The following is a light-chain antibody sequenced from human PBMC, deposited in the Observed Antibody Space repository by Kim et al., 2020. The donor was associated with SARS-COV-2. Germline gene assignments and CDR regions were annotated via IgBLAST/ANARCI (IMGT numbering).Light chain of an antibody. CDR1: QSVFFSSDNKNY. V-gene: IGKV4-1*01. CDR2: WAS. J-gene: IGKJ4*01. Sequence: TINCTSSQSVFFSSDNKNYLAWYQQKPGQPPKLLISWASTRESGVPDRFSGSGSGTDFTLTISSLQAEDAGVYYCQQYYATLALTFGGGTKVDIK. CDR3: QQYYATLALT.